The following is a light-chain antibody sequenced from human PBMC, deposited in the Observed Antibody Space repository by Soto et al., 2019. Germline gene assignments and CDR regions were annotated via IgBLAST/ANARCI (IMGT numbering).Light chain of an antibody. V-gene: IGKV1-39*01. CDR2: SAS. CDR1: QSISSY. J-gene: IGKJ2*01. CDR3: QQNYGTPYT. Sequence: DIQMTQSPSSLSASVGDRVTITCRASQSISSYLNWFQQKPGKAPQLLIYSASSLQSGVPSRFSGSGSGTDFTLTISSLQPEDFATYYCQQNYGTPYTFGQGTKLEIK.